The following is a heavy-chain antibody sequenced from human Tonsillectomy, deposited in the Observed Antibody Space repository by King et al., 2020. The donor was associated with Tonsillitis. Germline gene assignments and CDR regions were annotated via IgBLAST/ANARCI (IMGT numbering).Heavy chain of an antibody. CDR3: ATNFEFL. CDR1: GYILTDMS. Sequence: GQLVQSGAEVKKPGASVKVSCKVSGYILTDMSIHWVRQAPGKGLEWMGGFDPEHGKIIYAQKFQGRVTMTEDTSTDTAYMELRSLRSEDTAVYYCATNFEFLWGQGTTVTVSS. V-gene: IGHV1-24*01. J-gene: IGHJ6*02. D-gene: IGHD3-9*01. CDR2: FDPEHGKI.